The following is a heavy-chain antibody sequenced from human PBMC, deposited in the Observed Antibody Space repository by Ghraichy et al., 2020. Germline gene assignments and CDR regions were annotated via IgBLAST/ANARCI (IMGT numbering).Heavy chain of an antibody. CDR3: ARHDSGDRVFRDNWFDP. CDR1: GASISTYF. J-gene: IGHJ5*02. CDR2: IHYSGYT. V-gene: IGHV4-59*08. D-gene: IGHD4-17*01. Sequence: SHTLSLTCSVSGASISTYFWSWIRQPPGGGLEWIASIHYSGYTSYSPSLKRRVTISVDTSKNDFSLKLNSVTAADTAMYFCARHDSGDRVFRDNWFDPWGQGTLVTVSS.